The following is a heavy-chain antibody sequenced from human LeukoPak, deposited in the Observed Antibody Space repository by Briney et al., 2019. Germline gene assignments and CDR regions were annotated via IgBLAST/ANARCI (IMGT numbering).Heavy chain of an antibody. V-gene: IGHV4-39*01. CDR1: GGSISSSSYY. Sequence: SETLSLTCTVSGGSISSSSYYWGWIRQPPGKGLEWIGSIYYSGSTYYNPSLKSRVTISVDTSKNQFSLKLSSVTAADTAVYYCARRNYYDSSGYYRGFDYWGREPWSPSPQ. CDR2: IYYSGST. J-gene: IGHJ4*02. D-gene: IGHD3-22*01. CDR3: ARRNYYDSSGYYRGFDY.